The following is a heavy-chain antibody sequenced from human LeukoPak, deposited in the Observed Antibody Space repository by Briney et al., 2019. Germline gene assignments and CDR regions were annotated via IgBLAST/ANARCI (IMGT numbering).Heavy chain of an antibody. D-gene: IGHD3-16*01. V-gene: IGHV3-23*01. CDR1: GXTFSSFA. CDR3: AKRIYYQYVWGSSSGAFDI. J-gene: IGHJ3*02. CDR2: ISGSDGRT. Sequence: PGGSLRLSCAASGXTFSSFAMTWVRQAPGKGLEWVSAISGSDGRTFYADSVKGRFSISRDNSKNTLSLQMNSLRADDTAVYYCAKRIYYQYVWGSSSGAFDIWGQGTMVTVSS.